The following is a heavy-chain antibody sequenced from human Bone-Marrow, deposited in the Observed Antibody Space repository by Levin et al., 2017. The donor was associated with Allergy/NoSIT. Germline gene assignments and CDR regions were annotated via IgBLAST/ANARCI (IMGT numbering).Heavy chain of an antibody. J-gene: IGHJ5*02. D-gene: IGHD1-1*01. CDR2: IYYSGST. CDR3: ARQQLERRRWFDP. CDR1: GGSISSSSYY. Sequence: SETLSLTCTVSGGSISSSSYYWGWIRQPPGKGLEWIGSIYYSGSTYYNPSLKSRVTISVDTSKNQFSLKLSSVTAADTAVYYCARQQLERRRWFDPWGQGTLVTVSS. V-gene: IGHV4-39*01.